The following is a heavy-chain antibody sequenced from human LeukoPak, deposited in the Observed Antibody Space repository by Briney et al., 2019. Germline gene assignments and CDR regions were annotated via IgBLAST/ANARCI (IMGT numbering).Heavy chain of an antibody. Sequence: SVKVSCKASGFTFTSSAVQWVRQARGQRLEWIGWIVVGSGNTNYAQKFQERVTITRDMSTSTAYMELSSLRSEDTAVYYCARDPTHYYDSSGYFDYWGQGTLVTVSS. CDR1: GFTFTSSA. CDR2: IVVGSGNT. D-gene: IGHD3-22*01. CDR3: ARDPTHYYDSSGYFDY. J-gene: IGHJ4*02. V-gene: IGHV1-58*01.